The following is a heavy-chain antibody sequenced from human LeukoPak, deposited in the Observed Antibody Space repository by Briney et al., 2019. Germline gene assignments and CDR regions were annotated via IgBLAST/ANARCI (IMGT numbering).Heavy chain of an antibody. Sequence: PSETLTLTCTVSGGSVTSGSYYWGWIRQPPGKGLEWIGNIHYTGSTYYNPSLKSRVTISVDTSKNQFSLKLSSVTAADTAVYYCATRPLGSGSYSGTEGDDYWGQGTLVTVSS. CDR2: IHYTGST. J-gene: IGHJ4*02. V-gene: IGHV4-39*07. D-gene: IGHD3-10*01. CDR3: ATRPLGSGSYSGTEGDDY. CDR1: GGSVTSGSYY.